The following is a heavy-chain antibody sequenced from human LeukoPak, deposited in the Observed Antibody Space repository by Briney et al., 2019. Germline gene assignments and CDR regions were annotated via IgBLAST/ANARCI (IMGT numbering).Heavy chain of an antibody. Sequence: ASVKVSCKASGYTFTSSYLHWVRQAPGHGLEWMGIINPSGGSASYAQKFQGRVTMTRDMSTSTVYMELSSLRSEDTAVYYCARAAPQIEYSSSWYYYYYMDAWGKGTTVTVSS. CDR1: GYTFTSSY. CDR3: ARAAPQIEYSSSWYYYYYMDA. V-gene: IGHV1-46*01. CDR2: INPSGGSA. D-gene: IGHD6-13*01. J-gene: IGHJ6*03.